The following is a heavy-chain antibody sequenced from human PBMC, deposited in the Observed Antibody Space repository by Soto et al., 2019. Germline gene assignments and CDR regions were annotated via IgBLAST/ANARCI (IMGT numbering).Heavy chain of an antibody. Sequence: SETLSLTCTVSGGSISSYYWSWIRQPPGKGLEWIGYIYYSGSTNYNPSLKSRVTISVDTSKNQFSLKLSSVTAADTAVYYCARDRSQLERPTGWFDPWGQGTLVTVSS. D-gene: IGHD1-1*01. CDR2: IYYSGST. CDR1: GGSISSYY. J-gene: IGHJ5*02. V-gene: IGHV4-59*01. CDR3: ARDRSQLERPTGWFDP.